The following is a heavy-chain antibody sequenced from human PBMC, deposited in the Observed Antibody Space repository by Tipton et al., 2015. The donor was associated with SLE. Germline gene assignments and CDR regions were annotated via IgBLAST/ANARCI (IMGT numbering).Heavy chain of an antibody. Sequence: GSLRLSCAASGFTFSSYAMHWVRQAPGKGLEWVANIKEDGSEKHYVDSVKDRLTISRDNAKNSLYLQMNSLRAEDTAVYYCAREGTGTPDYWGQGTLVTVSS. J-gene: IGHJ4*02. CDR1: GFTFSSYA. V-gene: IGHV3-7*01. CDR2: IKEDGSEK. CDR3: AREGTGTPDY. D-gene: IGHD2-8*02.